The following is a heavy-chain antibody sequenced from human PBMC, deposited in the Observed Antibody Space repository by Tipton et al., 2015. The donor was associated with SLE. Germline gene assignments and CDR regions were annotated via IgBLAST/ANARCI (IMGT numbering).Heavy chain of an antibody. J-gene: IGHJ4*02. CDR3: ARGRPPNYDFWSGYYTVFDY. Sequence: TLSLTCAVYGGSFSGYYWSWIRQPPGKGLEWIGEINHSGSTNYNPSLKSRVTISVDTSKNQFSLKLSSVTAADTAVYYCARGRPPNYDFWSGYYTVFDYWGQGTLVTVSS. D-gene: IGHD3-3*01. V-gene: IGHV4-34*01. CDR1: GGSFSGYY. CDR2: INHSGST.